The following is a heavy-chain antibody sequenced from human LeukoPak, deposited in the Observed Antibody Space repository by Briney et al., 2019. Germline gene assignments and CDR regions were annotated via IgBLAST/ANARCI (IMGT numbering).Heavy chain of an antibody. CDR3: ARGNATFDPNWFDP. D-gene: IGHD1-1*01. J-gene: IGHJ5*02. Sequence: SVKVSCKASGGTFSSYAISWVRQAPGQGLEWMGGIIPIFGTANYAQKLQGRVTITTDESTSTAYMELSSLRSEDTAVYYCARGNATFDPNWFDPWGQGTLVTVSS. V-gene: IGHV1-69*05. CDR2: IIPIFGTA. CDR1: GGTFSSYA.